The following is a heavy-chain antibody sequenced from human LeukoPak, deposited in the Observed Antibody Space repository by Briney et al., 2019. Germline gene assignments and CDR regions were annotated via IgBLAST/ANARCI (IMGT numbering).Heavy chain of an antibody. J-gene: IGHJ4*02. CDR2: INWNGGST. V-gene: IGHV3-20*04. Sequence: GGSLRLSCAASGFTFDDYGMSWVRQAPGKGLEWVSGINWNGGSTGYADSVKGRFTISRDNAKNSLYLQMSSLRAEDTAVYYCARDKAHYYDSSGYYLVHYFDYWGQGTLVTVSS. CDR1: GFTFDDYG. D-gene: IGHD3-22*01. CDR3: ARDKAHYYDSSGYYLVHYFDY.